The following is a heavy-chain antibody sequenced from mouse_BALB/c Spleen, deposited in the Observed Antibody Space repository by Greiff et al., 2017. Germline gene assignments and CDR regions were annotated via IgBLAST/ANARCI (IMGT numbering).Heavy chain of an antibody. CDR1: GFTFSSFG. D-gene: IGHD1-1*01. CDR3: ARYYASAMDY. J-gene: IGHJ4*01. V-gene: IGHV5-17*02. Sequence: EVMLVESGGGLVQPGGSRKLSCAASGFTFSSFGMHWVRQAPEKGLEWVAYISSGCSTIYYADTVKGRFTISRDNPKNTLFLQMTSLRSEDTAMYYCARYYASAMDYWGQGTSVTVSA. CDR2: ISSGCSTI.